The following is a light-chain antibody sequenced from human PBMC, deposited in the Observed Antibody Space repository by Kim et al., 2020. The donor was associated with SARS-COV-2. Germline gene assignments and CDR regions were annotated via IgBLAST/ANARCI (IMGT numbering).Light chain of an antibody. CDR2: STS. CDR3: QQYGSSPLT. Sequence: EIVLTQSPGTLSLSPGERATLSCRASQSVSSSYLAWYQQKPGQAPRLLIYSTSSRATGIPDRFSGSGSVTDFTLTISRLEPEDFAVYYCQQYGSSPLTFGGGTKVDIK. CDR1: QSVSSSY. J-gene: IGKJ4*01. V-gene: IGKV3-20*01.